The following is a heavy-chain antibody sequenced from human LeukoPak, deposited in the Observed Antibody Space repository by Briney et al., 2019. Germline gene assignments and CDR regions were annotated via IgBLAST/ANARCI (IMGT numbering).Heavy chain of an antibody. V-gene: IGHV5-51*01. D-gene: IGHD3-16*01. CDR3: ARPQGEDFISNGFDP. CDR2: IYPGDSET. J-gene: IGHJ5*02. Sequence: GESLKISCKGSGYRFTSYWIGWVRQMPGKGLEWMGIIYPGDSETRYGPSFQGQVTISADKSISTAYLQWTSLRASDTAMYYCARPQGEDFISNGFDPWGQGTLVTVSS. CDR1: GYRFTSYW.